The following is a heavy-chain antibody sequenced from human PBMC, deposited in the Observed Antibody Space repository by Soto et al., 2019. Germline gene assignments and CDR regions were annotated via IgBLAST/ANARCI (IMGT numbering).Heavy chain of an antibody. CDR2: INPNSGGT. D-gene: IGHD6-6*01. CDR3: ARDAARPLYYGMDV. CDR1: GYTFTSYY. V-gene: IGHV1-2*02. J-gene: IGHJ6*02. Sequence: ASVKVSCKASGYTFTSYYMHWVRQAPGQGLEWMGWINPNSGGTNYAQKFQGRVTMTRDTSISTAYMELSRLRSDDTAVYYCARDAARPLYYGMDVWGQGTTVTVSS.